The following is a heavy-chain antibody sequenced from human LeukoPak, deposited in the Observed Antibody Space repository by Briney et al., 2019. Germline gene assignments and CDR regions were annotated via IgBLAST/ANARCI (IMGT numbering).Heavy chain of an antibody. CDR2: ISGSGGST. J-gene: IGHJ4*02. D-gene: IGHD3-22*01. Sequence: GGSLRLSCAASGFTFSSYAMSWVRQAPGKGLEWVSAISGSGGSTYYADSVKGRFTTSRDNSKNTLYLRMNSLRAEDTAVYYCAKDLLGYYDSSGYYGYWGQGTLVTVSS. CDR3: AKDLLGYYDSSGYYGY. V-gene: IGHV3-23*01. CDR1: GFTFSSYA.